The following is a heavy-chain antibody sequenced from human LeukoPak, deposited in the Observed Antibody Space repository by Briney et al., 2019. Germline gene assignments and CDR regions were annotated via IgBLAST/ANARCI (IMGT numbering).Heavy chain of an antibody. CDR3: ARRMGDIVVVPAAPNYFDY. D-gene: IGHD2-2*01. Sequence: PSETLSLTCAVSGYSISSGYYWGWIRQPPGKGLEWIGSIYHSGSTYYNPSLKSRVNISVDTSKNQFSLKLSSVTAADTAVYYCARRMGDIVVVPAAPNYFDYWGQGTLVTVSS. CDR2: IYHSGST. J-gene: IGHJ4*02. V-gene: IGHV4-38-2*01. CDR1: GYSISSGYY.